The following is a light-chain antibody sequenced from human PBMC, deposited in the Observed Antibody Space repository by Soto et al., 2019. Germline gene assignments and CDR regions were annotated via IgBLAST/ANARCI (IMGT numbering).Light chain of an antibody. V-gene: IGKV3-20*01. Sequence: ENVLTQSPGTLSLSPGERVTLSCRASESVSRNFLAWYQQKPGQAPRLLIYGASSRATGIPDRFSGSGSGTDFTLTISRLEPEDFAVYYCQQYGNSPITFGQGTRLEIK. CDR1: ESVSRNF. J-gene: IGKJ5*01. CDR3: QQYGNSPIT. CDR2: GAS.